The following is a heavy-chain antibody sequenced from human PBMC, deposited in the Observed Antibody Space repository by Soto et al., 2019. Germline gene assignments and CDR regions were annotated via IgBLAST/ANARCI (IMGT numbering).Heavy chain of an antibody. Sequence: GGSLRLSCAASGFTFSSYAMHWVRQAPGKGLEWVAVISYDGSNKYYADSVKGRFTISRDNSKNTLYLQMNSLRAEDTAVYYCARDYFDYYDSSGYYAYWGQGTLVTVS. CDR1: GFTFSSYA. CDR3: ARDYFDYYDSSGYYAY. J-gene: IGHJ4*02. V-gene: IGHV3-30-3*01. CDR2: ISYDGSNK. D-gene: IGHD3-22*01.